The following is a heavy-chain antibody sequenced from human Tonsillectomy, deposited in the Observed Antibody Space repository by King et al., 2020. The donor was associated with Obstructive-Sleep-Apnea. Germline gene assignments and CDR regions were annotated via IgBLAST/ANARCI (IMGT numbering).Heavy chain of an antibody. V-gene: IGHV1-18*01. CDR2: ISAYNGNT. J-gene: IGHJ4*02. Sequence: QLVQSGAEVKKPGASVKVSCKASGYTFTSYGISWVRQAPGQGLEWMGWISAYNGNTNYAQKLQGRVTMTTDTSTSTAYMELRSLRSDDTAVYYCARTTLVRAGSVSYYNVNDYWGQGTLVTVSS. CDR3: ARTTLVRAGSVSYYNVNDY. CDR1: GYTFTSYG. D-gene: IGHD3-10*01.